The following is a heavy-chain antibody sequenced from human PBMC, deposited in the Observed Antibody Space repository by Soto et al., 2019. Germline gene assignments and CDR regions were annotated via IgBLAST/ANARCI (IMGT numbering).Heavy chain of an antibody. V-gene: IGHV1-69*13. Sequence: ASVKVSCKASGGTFSSYAISWVRQAPGQGLEWMGGIIPIFGTANYAQKFQGRVTITADESTSTAYMELSSLRSEDTAVYYCARDEQQLRPRYYYYGMDVWGQGTTVTVSS. D-gene: IGHD6-13*01. CDR3: ARDEQQLRPRYYYYGMDV. J-gene: IGHJ6*02. CDR1: GGTFSSYA. CDR2: IIPIFGTA.